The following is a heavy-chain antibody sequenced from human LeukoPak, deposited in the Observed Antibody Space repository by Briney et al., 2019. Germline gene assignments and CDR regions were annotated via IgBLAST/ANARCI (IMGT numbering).Heavy chain of an antibody. CDR3: ARGLSGYYLYYFDY. Sequence: SETLSLTCTVPGGSISSYYWSWIRQPPGKGLEWIGYIYYSGSTNYNPSLKSRVTISVDTSKNQFSLKLSSVTAADTAVYYCARGLSGYYLYYFDYWGQGTLVTVFS. V-gene: IGHV4-59*01. CDR1: GGSISSYY. D-gene: IGHD3-22*01. CDR2: IYYSGST. J-gene: IGHJ4*02.